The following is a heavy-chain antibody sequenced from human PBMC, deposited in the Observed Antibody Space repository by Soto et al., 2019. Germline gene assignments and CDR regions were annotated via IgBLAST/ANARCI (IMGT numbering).Heavy chain of an antibody. Sequence: QVQLQESGPGLVKPSQTLSLTCTVSGGSISSGGYYWSWIRQHPGKGLEWIGYIYYRGSTYYNPSLESRLTISVDTFQNQFSLNLSPVTAADPAVFYCARTNYAATEYYFDYCGQGTLVTASS. CDR1: GGSISSGGYY. V-gene: IGHV4-31*03. J-gene: IGHJ4*02. CDR2: IYYRGST. CDR3: ARTNYAATEYYFDY. D-gene: IGHD2-8*01.